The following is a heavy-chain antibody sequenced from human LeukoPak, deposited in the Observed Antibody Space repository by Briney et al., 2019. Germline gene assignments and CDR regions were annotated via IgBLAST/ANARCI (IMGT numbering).Heavy chain of an antibody. V-gene: IGHV3-23*01. Sequence: GGSLRLSCAASGFTVSSNYMSWVRQAPGKGLEWVSAISGSGGSTYYADSVKGRFTISRDNSKNTLYLQMNSLRAEDTAVYYCAKGSVGVKYYYDSSGSYYFDYWGQGTLVTVSS. CDR3: AKGSVGVKYYYDSSGSYYFDY. J-gene: IGHJ4*02. CDR1: GFTVSSNY. CDR2: ISGSGGST. D-gene: IGHD3-22*01.